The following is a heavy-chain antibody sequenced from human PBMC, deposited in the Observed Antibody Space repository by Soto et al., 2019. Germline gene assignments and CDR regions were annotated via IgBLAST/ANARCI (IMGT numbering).Heavy chain of an antibody. V-gene: IGHV1-2*02. CDR3: ARVEGSGSYDFDY. J-gene: IGHJ4*02. Sequence: ASVKVSCKASGYTFTGYYMHWVRQAPGQGLEWMGWINPNSGGTNYAQKFQGRVTMTRDTSISTAYMELSRLRSDDTAVYYCARVEGSGSYDFDYWGQGTLVTVSS. D-gene: IGHD3-10*01. CDR1: GYTFTGYY. CDR2: INPNSGGT.